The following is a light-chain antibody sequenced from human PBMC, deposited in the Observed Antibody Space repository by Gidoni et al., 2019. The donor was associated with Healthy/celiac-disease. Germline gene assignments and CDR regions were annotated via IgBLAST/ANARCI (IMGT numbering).Light chain of an antibody. CDR2: YAS. J-gene: IGKJ4*01. V-gene: IGKV3-11*01. CDR3: QQRSNWPRLT. CDR1: QSVSSY. Sequence: EFVLTQSPATLSLSPGERATLSCRASQSVSSYFAWYQQKPGQAPRLLIYYASNRSTGIPARFSGSGSWTNFTLTISSLEPEDFSVYYCQQRSNWPRLTFGGGTKVEIK.